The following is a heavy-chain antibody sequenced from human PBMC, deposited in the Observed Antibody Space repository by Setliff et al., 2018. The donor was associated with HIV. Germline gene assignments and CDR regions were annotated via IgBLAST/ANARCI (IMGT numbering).Heavy chain of an antibody. J-gene: IGHJ4*02. CDR3: ARHSPSDY. V-gene: IGHV4-4*09. Sequence: LSLTCTVSGDSISTDYWTWIRQPPGKGLEWIGYIYTSGSVNYNPSLNSRVTISVDTSKNQFSLKVNSVTAADTAVYYCARHSPSDYWGQGTLVTVSS. CDR2: IYTSGSV. CDR1: GDSISTDY.